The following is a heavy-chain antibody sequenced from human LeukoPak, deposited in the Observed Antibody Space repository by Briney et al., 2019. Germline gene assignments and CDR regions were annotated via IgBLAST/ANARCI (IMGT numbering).Heavy chain of an antibody. V-gene: IGHV1-18*01. D-gene: IGHD3-10*01. CDR3: ARVYSTNYYGSGDRPFLFDY. CDR2: ISTYYGNT. CDR1: GYTFTRYV. Sequence: GASVKVSCKACGYTFTRYVFRWVRQAPGQGLDGMGLISTYYGNTNYAQKLQDRVTMTTDTSTSTAYMELTSLRSDDTAVYYCARVYSTNYYGSGDRPFLFDYWGQGTVVTVSS. J-gene: IGHJ4*02.